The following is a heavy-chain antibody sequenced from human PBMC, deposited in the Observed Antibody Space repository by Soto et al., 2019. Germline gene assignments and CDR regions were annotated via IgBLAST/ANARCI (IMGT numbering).Heavy chain of an antibody. CDR2: ISGSGGST. J-gene: IGHJ4*02. CDR1: GFTFKNFA. V-gene: IGHV3-23*01. D-gene: IGHD3-22*01. CDR3: AKDRYDSSGPTEPFDY. Sequence: PGGSLRLSCAASGFTFKNFAMSWVRQAPGKGLEWVSAISGSGGSTYYADSVKGRFTISRDNSKNTLYLQMNSLRAEDTAVYYCAKDRYDSSGPTEPFDYWGQGTLVTVSS.